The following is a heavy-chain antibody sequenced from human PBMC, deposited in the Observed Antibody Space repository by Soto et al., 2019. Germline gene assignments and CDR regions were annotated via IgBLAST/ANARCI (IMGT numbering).Heavy chain of an antibody. D-gene: IGHD3-3*01. J-gene: IGHJ6*02. CDR2: INPNSGGT. Sequence: ASVKVSCKASGYTFTGYYMHWVRQAPGQGLEWMGWINPNSGGTNYAQKFQGRVTMTRDTSISTAYMELSRLRSDDTAVYYCASYYGAKWITIFQVTYYYGMDVWGQGTTVTVSS. CDR1: GYTFTGYY. CDR3: ASYYGAKWITIFQVTYYYGMDV. V-gene: IGHV1-2*02.